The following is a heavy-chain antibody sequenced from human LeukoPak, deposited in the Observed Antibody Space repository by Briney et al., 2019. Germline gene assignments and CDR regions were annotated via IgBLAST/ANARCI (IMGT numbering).Heavy chain of an antibody. CDR1: GYSISSSNW. D-gene: IGHD4-11*01. CDR2: IYYSGST. J-gene: IGHJ4*02. CDR3: ATMGEVVDYSNYLYRRNLDY. V-gene: IGHV4-28*01. Sequence: PSETLSLTCAVSGYSISSSNWWGWIRQPPGKGLEWIGYIYYSGSTYYNPSLKSRVTMSVDTSKNQFSLKLSSVTAADTAVYYCATMGEVVDYSNYLYRRNLDYWGQGTLVTVSS.